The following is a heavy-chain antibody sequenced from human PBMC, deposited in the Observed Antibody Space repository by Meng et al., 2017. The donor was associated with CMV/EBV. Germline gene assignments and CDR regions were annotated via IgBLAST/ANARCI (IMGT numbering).Heavy chain of an antibody. CDR1: EFTFSTYW. D-gene: IGHD3-3*01. V-gene: IGHV3-74*01. CDR2: IDSDGSTT. J-gene: IGHJ6*02. CDR3: ARDHPFGVVTPDPYYYYGMDV. Sequence: GESLKISCAASEFTFSTYWIHWVRQAPGKGLVWVSRIDSDGSTTSYADSVKGRFTISRDNAKNSLYLQMNSLRAEDTAVYYCARDHPFGVVTPDPYYYYGMDVWGQGTTVTVSS.